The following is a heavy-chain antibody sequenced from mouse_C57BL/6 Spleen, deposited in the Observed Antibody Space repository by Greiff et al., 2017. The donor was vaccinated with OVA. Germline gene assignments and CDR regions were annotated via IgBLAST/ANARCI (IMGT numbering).Heavy chain of an antibody. V-gene: IGHV1-55*01. CDR2: IYPGSGST. Sequence: QVQLQQSGAELVKPGASVKMSCKASGYTFTSYWITWVKQRPGQGLEWIGDIYPGSGSTNYNEKFKSKATLTVDTSSSTAYMQLSSLTSEDSAVYYCARKEVWYFDVWGTGTTVTVSS. J-gene: IGHJ1*03. CDR1: GYTFTSYW. CDR3: ARKEVWYFDV.